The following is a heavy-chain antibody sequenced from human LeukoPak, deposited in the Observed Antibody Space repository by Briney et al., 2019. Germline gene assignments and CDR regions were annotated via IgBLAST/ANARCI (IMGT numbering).Heavy chain of an antibody. CDR2: IRSKAYGGTA. J-gene: IGHJ5*02. V-gene: IGHV3-49*04. CDR1: GFTFGDYA. D-gene: IGHD4-11*01. Sequence: GGSLRLSXTASGFTFGDYAMSWVRQAPGKGLEWVGFIRSKAYGGTAEYAASVKGRFTISRDDSKSIAYLQMNSLKTEDTAVYYCTRSPTVTTKGFWFDPWGQGTLVTVSS. CDR3: TRSPTVTTKGFWFDP.